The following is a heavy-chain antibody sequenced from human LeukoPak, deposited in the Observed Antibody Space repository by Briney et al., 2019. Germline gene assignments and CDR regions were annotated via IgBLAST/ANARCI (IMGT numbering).Heavy chain of an antibody. CDR3: AFSLAASNPYGMDV. Sequence: PGGSLRLSCAASGFTVSSNYMSWVRQAPGKGLEWVAVISYDGSNKYYADSVKGRFTISRDNSKNTLYLQMNSLRAEDTAVYYCAFSLAASNPYGMDVWGQGTTVTVSS. J-gene: IGHJ6*02. CDR1: GFTVSSNY. D-gene: IGHD2-15*01. V-gene: IGHV3-30-3*01. CDR2: ISYDGSNK.